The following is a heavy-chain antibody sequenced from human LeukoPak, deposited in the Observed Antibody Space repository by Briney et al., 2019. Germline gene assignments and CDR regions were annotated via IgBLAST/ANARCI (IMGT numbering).Heavy chain of an antibody. Sequence: PSETLSLTCTVSGGSISSSSYYWGWIRQPPGKGLEWIGSIYYSGSTYYNPSLKSRVTISVDTSKNQFSLKLSSVTAADTAVYYCAAGIAVAGNWFDPWGQGTLVTVSS. D-gene: IGHD6-19*01. CDR1: GGSISSSSYY. CDR3: AAGIAVAGNWFDP. V-gene: IGHV4-39*01. J-gene: IGHJ5*02. CDR2: IYYSGST.